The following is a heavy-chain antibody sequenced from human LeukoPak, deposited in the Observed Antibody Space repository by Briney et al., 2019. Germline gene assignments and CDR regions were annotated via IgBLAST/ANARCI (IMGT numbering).Heavy chain of an antibody. Sequence: SQTLSLTCTVSGGSISSYYWSWIRQPPGKRLEWIGYIYHSGSTNYNSSLKSRVTISVDTSKNQFSLKLSSVTAADTAVYYCARHAAFAEYQSHLTHFDYWGQGTLVTVSS. CDR2: IYHSGST. D-gene: IGHD2-2*01. CDR1: GGSISSYY. J-gene: IGHJ4*02. CDR3: ARHAAFAEYQSHLTHFDY. V-gene: IGHV4-59*08.